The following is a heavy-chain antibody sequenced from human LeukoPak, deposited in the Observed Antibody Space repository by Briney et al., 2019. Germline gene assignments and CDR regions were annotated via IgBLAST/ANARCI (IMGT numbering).Heavy chain of an antibody. D-gene: IGHD1-20*01. CDR1: GFTFSSYG. V-gene: IGHV3-30*18. J-gene: IGHJ3*02. Sequence: GGSLRLSCAASGFTFSSYGMHWVRQAPGKGLEWVAVISYDGSNKYYADSVKGRFTISRDNSKNTLYLQVNSLRAEDTAVYYCAKGGLYNWNDGDAFDIWGQGTMVTVSS. CDR2: ISYDGSNK. CDR3: AKGGLYNWNDGDAFDI.